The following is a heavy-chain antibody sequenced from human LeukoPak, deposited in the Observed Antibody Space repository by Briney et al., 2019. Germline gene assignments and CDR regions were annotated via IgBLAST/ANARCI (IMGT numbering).Heavy chain of an antibody. D-gene: IGHD4-23*01. J-gene: IGHJ6*02. V-gene: IGHV1-2*02. CDR2: INPNSGGT. Sequence: GASVKVSCKASGYTFTGYYMHWVRQAPGQGLEWMGWINPNSGGTNYAQKFQGRVTMTRDTSISTAYMELSRLRSDDTAVYYCAREPPSVVRGYYYYGMDVWGQGTTVTVSS. CDR3: AREPPSVVRGYYYYGMDV. CDR1: GYTFTGYY.